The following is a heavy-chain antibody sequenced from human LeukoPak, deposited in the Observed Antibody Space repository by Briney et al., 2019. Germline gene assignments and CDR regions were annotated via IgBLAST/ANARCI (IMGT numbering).Heavy chain of an antibody. CDR3: AKDWDYYDSSGYKEYFDY. CDR2: ISGSGGST. V-gene: IGHV3-23*01. J-gene: IGHJ4*02. D-gene: IGHD3-22*01. CDR1: GFTFGDYA. Sequence: GGSLRLSCTASGFTFGDYAMSWVRQAPGKGLEWVSAISGSGGSTYYADSVKGRFTISRDNSKNTLYLQMNSLRAEDTAVYYCAKDWDYYDSSGYKEYFDYWGQGTLVTVSS.